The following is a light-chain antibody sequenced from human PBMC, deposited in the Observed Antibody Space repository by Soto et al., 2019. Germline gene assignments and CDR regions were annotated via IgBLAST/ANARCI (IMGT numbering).Light chain of an antibody. Sequence: MTQSPSSLSASVGDRVTITXRASQSISSYLNWYQQKPGKAPNLLIYAASSLQSGVPSRFSGSGSGTDFTLTISSLQPEDFATYYCQQSYSTPYTFGQGTKLEIK. CDR3: QQSYSTPYT. CDR1: QSISSY. V-gene: IGKV1-39*01. J-gene: IGKJ2*01. CDR2: AAS.